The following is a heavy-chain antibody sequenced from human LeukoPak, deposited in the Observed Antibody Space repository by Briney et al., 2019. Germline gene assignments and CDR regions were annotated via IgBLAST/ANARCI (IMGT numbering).Heavy chain of an antibody. CDR1: GYTFPSYF. CDR3: ARDRRGYSYGLCEY. D-gene: IGHD5-18*01. V-gene: IGHV1-46*01. Sequence: ASVKVSCKASGYTFPSYFMHWARQAPGQGLEWMGIINPTGGSTTYAQKFQGRVTMTRDTSTSTAYMELSSLRSEDTAVYYCARDRRGYSYGLCEYWGQGTLVAVSS. J-gene: IGHJ4*02. CDR2: INPTGGST.